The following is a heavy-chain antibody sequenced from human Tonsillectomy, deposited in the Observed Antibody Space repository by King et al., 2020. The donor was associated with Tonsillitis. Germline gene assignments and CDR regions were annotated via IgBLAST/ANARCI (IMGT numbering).Heavy chain of an antibody. CDR3: AKGYTGSGSYDY. CDR1: GFTLRSYA. D-gene: IGHD3-10*01. CDR2: IYSGGSST. Sequence: VQLVESGGGLVQPGGSLRLSCAASGFTLRSYAMSWVRQAPGKGLEWVSLIYSGGSSTYYAESVKGRFTISRDNSKNTLYLQMNSLRAEDTSVYYCAKGYTGSGSYDYWGQGTLVTVSS. V-gene: IGHV3-23*03. J-gene: IGHJ4*02.